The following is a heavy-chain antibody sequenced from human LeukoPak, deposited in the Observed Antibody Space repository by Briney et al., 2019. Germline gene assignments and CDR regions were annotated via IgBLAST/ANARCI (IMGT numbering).Heavy chain of an antibody. V-gene: IGHV1-69*13. CDR3: ARAHVSPGYCSGGSCYSGEAFDI. D-gene: IGHD2-15*01. CDR1: GGTFSSYA. CDR2: IIPIFGTA. J-gene: IGHJ3*02. Sequence: SVKVSCKASGGTFSSYAISWVRQAPGQGLEWMGGIIPIFGTANYAQKFQGRVTITADESTSTAYMELSSLRSEDTAVYYCARAHVSPGYCSGGSCYSGEAFDIWGQGTMVTVSS.